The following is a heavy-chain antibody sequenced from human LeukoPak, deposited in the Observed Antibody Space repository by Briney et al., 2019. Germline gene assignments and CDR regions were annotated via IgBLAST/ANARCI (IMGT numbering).Heavy chain of an antibody. V-gene: IGHV3-30*04. J-gene: IGHJ4*02. CDR2: ISHDETNE. D-gene: IGHD3-9*01. Sequence: GGSLRLSCSASGFPFSSYPMHWIRQIPGKGLEWVAVISHDETNEYIADSMKGRFTISRDNSKNTLYLQMSSLRAEDSAVYYFARDQTKHRRYFDWLLSAFDIWGQGTLVTVSS. CDR1: GFPFSSYP. CDR3: ARDQTKHRRYFDWLLSAFDI.